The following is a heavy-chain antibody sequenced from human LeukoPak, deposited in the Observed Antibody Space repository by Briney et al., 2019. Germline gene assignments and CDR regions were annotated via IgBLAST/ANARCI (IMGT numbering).Heavy chain of an antibody. CDR2: ISYDGSNK. D-gene: IGHD3-10*01. J-gene: IGHJ4*02. CDR3: AREPLWFGKLIPNDY. CDR1: GFTFSSYA. Sequence: PGGSLRLSCAASGFTFSSYAMHWVRQAPGKGLEWVAVISYDGSNKYYADSVRGRFTIARDTSKNKLYLQMNSLRAEHTAVYDRAREPLWFGKLIPNDYWGQGTLVTASS. V-gene: IGHV3-30-3*01.